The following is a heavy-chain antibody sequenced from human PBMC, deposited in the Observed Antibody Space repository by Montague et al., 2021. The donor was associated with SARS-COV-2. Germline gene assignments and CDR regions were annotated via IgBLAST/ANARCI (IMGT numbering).Heavy chain of an antibody. CDR3: ARGVGVDV. CDR1: GGSISSSSYY. V-gene: IGHV4-39*01. Sequence: SETLSLTCTVSGGSISSSSYYWGWIRQPPGKGLEWIGSIYYSGSTYYNPSLKSRVTISVDTSKNQFSLKLSSVTAADTAVYYCARGVGVDVWGQGTTVTVSS. CDR2: IYYSGST. J-gene: IGHJ6*02.